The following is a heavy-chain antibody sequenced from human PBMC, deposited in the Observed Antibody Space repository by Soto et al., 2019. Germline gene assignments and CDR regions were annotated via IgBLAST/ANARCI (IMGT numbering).Heavy chain of an antibody. CDR3: ASGVINYYYYGMDV. J-gene: IGHJ6*02. CDR1: GGSISSYY. V-gene: IGHV4-59*08. Sequence: PSETLSLTCTVSGGSISSYYWSWIRQPPGKGLEWIGSIYHSGSTYYNPSLKSRVTISVDTSKNQFSLKLSSVTAADTAVYYCASGVINYYYYGMDVWGQGTTVTVSS. CDR2: IYHSGST. D-gene: IGHD2-21*01.